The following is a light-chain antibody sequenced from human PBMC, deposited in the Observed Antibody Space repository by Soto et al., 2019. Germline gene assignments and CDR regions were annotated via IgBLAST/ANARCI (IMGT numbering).Light chain of an antibody. J-gene: IGKJ4*01. CDR2: GAS. V-gene: IGKV3-20*01. Sequence: EIVLTQSPGTLSLPPGERATLSCRASQSVSNNYLAWYQKKPGQDPRLLIYGASNRATGIPDRFSGGGSGTDFNLTISRLETEDFAVYYCQQLSSYPLTFGGGTKVEIK. CDR3: QQLSSYPLT. CDR1: QSVSNNY.